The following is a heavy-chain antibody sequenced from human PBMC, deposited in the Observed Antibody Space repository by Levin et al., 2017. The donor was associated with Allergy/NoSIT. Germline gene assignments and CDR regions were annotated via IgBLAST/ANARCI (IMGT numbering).Heavy chain of an antibody. CDR1: GFTFSTYA. V-gene: IGHV3-30*04. CDR3: AAQGYCSSTSCYYYDPYYYDYEMDV. J-gene: IGHJ6*02. Sequence: GGSLRLSCAASGFTFSTYAIHWVRQAPGKGLEWVAVISYDGSNKYYADSVKGRFTISRDNSKNPLYLQMNSLRAEDPAVYYCAAQGYCSSTSCYYYDPYYYDYEMDVWGQGTTVTVSS. D-gene: IGHD2-2*01. CDR2: ISYDGSNK.